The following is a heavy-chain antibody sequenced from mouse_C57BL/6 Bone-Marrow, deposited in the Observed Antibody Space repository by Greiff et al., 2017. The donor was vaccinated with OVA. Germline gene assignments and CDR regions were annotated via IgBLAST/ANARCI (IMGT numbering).Heavy chain of an antibody. V-gene: IGHV1-82*01. CDR3: ASSYYPRDY. CDR2: IYPGDGDT. D-gene: IGHD1-1*01. J-gene: IGHJ2*01. CDR1: GYAFSSSW. Sequence: VQLQQSGPELVKPGASVKISCKASGYAFSSSWMNWVKQRPGKGLEWIGRIYPGDGDTNYNGKFKGKATLTADKSSSTAYMQLSSLTSEDSAVYFCASSYYPRDYWGQGTTLTVSS.